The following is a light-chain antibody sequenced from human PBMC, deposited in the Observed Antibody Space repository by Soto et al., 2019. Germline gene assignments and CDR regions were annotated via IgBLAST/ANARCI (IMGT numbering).Light chain of an antibody. Sequence: EIVLTQSPGTLSLSPGERAALSCSPSVSVRTDLAWYQQKPGQAPRLLIYGASTRAAGVPVRFSGSGSRSEFMLTIDTMQPEDFAVYYCQQYHNWLPITLGQGTRLEIK. CDR1: VSVRTD. V-gene: IGKV3-15*01. CDR2: GAS. J-gene: IGKJ5*01. CDR3: QQYHNWLPIT.